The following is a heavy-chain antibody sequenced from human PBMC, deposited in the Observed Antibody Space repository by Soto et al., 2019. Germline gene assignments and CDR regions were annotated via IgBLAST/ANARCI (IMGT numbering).Heavy chain of an antibody. CDR1: GFTFSSYA. CDR2: ISGSGGST. J-gene: IGHJ5*02. V-gene: IGHV3-23*01. CDR3: AKDYCSSTSCYYNWFDP. Sequence: PGGSLRLSCAASGFTFSSYAMSWVRQAPGKGLEWVSAISGSGGSTYYADSVKGRFTISRDNSKNTLYLQMNSLRAEDTAVYYCAKDYCSSTSCYYNWFDPWGQGTLVTVS. D-gene: IGHD2-2*01.